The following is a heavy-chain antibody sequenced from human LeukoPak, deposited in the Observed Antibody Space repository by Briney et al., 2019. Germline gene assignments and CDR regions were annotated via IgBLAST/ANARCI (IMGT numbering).Heavy chain of an antibody. CDR2: IYYSGTT. D-gene: IGHD3-16*01. Sequence: SETLSLTCTISGASIDSYYWSWIRQPPGKGLEWIGYIYYSGTTNYSPSLKRRVTISVDTSKNQFSLKLSSVTAADTAVYYCARDNDSRDPPHFDYWGQGTLVTVSS. V-gene: IGHV4-59*01. J-gene: IGHJ4*02. CDR3: ARDNDSRDPPHFDY. CDR1: GASIDSYY.